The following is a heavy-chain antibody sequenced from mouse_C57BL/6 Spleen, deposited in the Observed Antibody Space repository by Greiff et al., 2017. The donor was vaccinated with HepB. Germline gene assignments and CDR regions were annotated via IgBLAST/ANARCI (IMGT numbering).Heavy chain of an antibody. CDR1: GYTFTSYG. CDR3: ARGPGYYAMDY. J-gene: IGHJ4*01. V-gene: IGHV1-81*01. CDR2: IYPRSGNT. Sequence: VMLVESGAELARPGASVKLSCKASGYTFTSYGISWVKQRTGQGLEWIGEIYPRSGNTYYNEKFKGKATLTADKSSSTAYMELRSLTSEDSAVYFCARGPGYYAMDYWGQGTSVTVSS.